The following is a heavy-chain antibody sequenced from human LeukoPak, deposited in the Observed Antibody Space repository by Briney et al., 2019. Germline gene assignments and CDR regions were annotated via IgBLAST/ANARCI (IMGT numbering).Heavy chain of an antibody. Sequence: GGSLRLSCTASRFTFSSYWMNWARQAPGKGLEWVASINHNGNVNYYVDSVKGRFTISRDNAKNSLYLQMSNLRAEDTAVYFCARGGGLDVWGQGATVTVSS. J-gene: IGHJ6*02. V-gene: IGHV3-7*03. CDR2: INHNGNVN. CDR1: RFTFSSYW. CDR3: ARGGGLDV. D-gene: IGHD3-16*01.